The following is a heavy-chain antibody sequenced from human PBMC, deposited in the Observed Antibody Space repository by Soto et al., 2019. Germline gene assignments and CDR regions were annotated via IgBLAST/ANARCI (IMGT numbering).Heavy chain of an antibody. V-gene: IGHV4-4*02. J-gene: IGHJ4*02. CDR1: GGSISSSSW. CDR3: ARRLFSSTWPSYFDY. Sequence: TLSLTCAVSGGSISSSSWWSWVRQPPGKGLDWIGEIYQTGTTNYNPSLRSRVTISVDKSKNQFSLKVSSVTAADTAVYYCARRLFSSTWPSYFDYWGEGTLVTVSS. CDR2: IYQTGTT. D-gene: IGHD6-13*01.